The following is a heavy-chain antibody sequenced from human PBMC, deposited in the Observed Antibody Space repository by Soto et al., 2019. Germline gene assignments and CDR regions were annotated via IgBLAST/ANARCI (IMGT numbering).Heavy chain of an antibody. D-gene: IGHD3-9*01. CDR2: LSGSGGST. J-gene: IGHJ5*02. Sequence: EVQLLESGGGLVQPGGSLRLSCAASGVTFSSYAMSWVRQAPGQGLEWVSALSGSGGSTYYADSVKGRFTISRDNSKNTLYLQMNSLRAEDTAVYYCAKDGNPIPYLTGYYRLGWFDPWGQGTLVTVSS. CDR1: GVTFSSYA. CDR3: AKDGNPIPYLTGYYRLGWFDP. V-gene: IGHV3-23*01.